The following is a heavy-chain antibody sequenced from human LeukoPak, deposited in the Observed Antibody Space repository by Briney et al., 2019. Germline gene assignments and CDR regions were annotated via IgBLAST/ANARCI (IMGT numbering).Heavy chain of an antibody. V-gene: IGHV1-2*02. D-gene: IGHD4-23*01. J-gene: IGHJ4*02. CDR2: INPNSGGT. CDR3: ARDPARFGGDY. CDR1: GYIFVTYG. Sequence: ASVKVSCKASGYIFVTYGISWVRQAPGQGLEWMGWINPNSGGTNYAQKFQGRVTMTRDTSISTAYMELSRLRSDDTAVYYCARDPARFGGDYWGQGTLVTVSS.